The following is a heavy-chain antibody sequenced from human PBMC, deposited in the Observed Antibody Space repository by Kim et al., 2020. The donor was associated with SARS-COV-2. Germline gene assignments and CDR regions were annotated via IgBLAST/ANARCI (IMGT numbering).Heavy chain of an antibody. Sequence: GGSLRLSCAASGLTFSDYYMSWIRQAPGKGLEFVSFISSTGTATYYADSVKGRFTISRDNTNNSLYLQMNSLRAEDTAVYYCARESRGVVVTGPAYWGQGTLGTVSS. D-gene: IGHD2-2*01. V-gene: IGHV3-11*01. J-gene: IGHJ4*02. CDR2: ISSTGTAT. CDR1: GLTFSDYY. CDR3: ARESRGVVVTGPAY.